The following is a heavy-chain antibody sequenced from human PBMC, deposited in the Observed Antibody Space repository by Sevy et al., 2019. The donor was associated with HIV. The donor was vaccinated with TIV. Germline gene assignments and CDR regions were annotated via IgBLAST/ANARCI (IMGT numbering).Heavy chain of an antibody. J-gene: IGHJ4*02. CDR2: IYYSGST. CDR1: GGSISSSSYY. CDR3: ARHPPYYYDREGYFDY. V-gene: IGHV4-39*01. Sequence: SETLSLTCTVSGGSISSSSYYWGWIRQPPGKGLEWIGSIYYSGSTYYNPSLKSRVTISVDTSKNQFSLKRSSVTAADTAVYYCARHPPYYYDREGYFDYWGQGTLVTVSS. D-gene: IGHD3-22*01.